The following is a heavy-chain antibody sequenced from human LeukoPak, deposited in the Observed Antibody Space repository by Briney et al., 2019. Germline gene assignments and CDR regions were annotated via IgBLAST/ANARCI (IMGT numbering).Heavy chain of an antibody. V-gene: IGHV3-53*01. Sequence: GGSLRLSCAASGFSVSNKYMSWVRQAPGKGLEWVSVIYTGGDTYYADSVRGRFTISRDNSKNTVNLQMNSLRAEDTALYYCARHVRYCGGGICYSNWFDPWGQGTLVTVSS. CDR1: GFSVSNKY. D-gene: IGHD2-15*01. J-gene: IGHJ5*02. CDR2: IYTGGDT. CDR3: ARHVRYCGGGICYSNWFDP.